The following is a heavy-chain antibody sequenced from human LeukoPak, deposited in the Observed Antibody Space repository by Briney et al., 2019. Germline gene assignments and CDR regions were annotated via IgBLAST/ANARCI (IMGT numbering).Heavy chain of an antibody. CDR2: INHSGST. D-gene: IGHD4-17*01. J-gene: IGHJ3*02. CDR1: GGSFSGYY. Sequence: PSETPSLTCAVYGGSFSGYYWSWIRQPPGKGLEWIGEINHSGSTNYNPSLKSRVTMSVDTSKNQFSLKLSSVTAADTAVYYCARVRYGGAPDAFDIWGQGTMVTVSS. V-gene: IGHV4-34*01. CDR3: ARVRYGGAPDAFDI.